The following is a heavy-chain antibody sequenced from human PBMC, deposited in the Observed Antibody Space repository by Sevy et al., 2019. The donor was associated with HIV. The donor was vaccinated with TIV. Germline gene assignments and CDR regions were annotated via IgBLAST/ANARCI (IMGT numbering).Heavy chain of an antibody. CDR2: LDPGHGEI. CDR1: GYSLSKLS. Sequence: ASVKVSCKVFGYSLSKLSMHWVRQAPGKGLEWMGSLDPGHGEITYAQRLQGRVTMTEDTSTDTAYMELSSLTSEDTATYYCATVGLGYYSGASYYQGDWFDTWGQGTLVTVSS. D-gene: IGHD2-15*01. J-gene: IGHJ5*02. V-gene: IGHV1-24*01. CDR3: ATVGLGYYSGASYYQGDWFDT.